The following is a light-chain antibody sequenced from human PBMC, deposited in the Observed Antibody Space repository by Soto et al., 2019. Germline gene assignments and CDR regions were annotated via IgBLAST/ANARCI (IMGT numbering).Light chain of an antibody. CDR3: QQYHDWPPLS. CDR1: QSVSSK. CDR2: GAS. Sequence: EIVMTQSPATLSVSPGERATLSCRASQSVSSKLAWYQQKPGQAPRLLIYGASTRATGVPARFSGSGAGTEFRLTLSSLQAEDFAVYYCQQYHDWPPLSFGGGTKVESK. V-gene: IGKV3-15*01. J-gene: IGKJ4*01.